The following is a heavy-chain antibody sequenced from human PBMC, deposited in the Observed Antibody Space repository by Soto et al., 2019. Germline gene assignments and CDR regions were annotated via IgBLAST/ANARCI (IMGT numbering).Heavy chain of an antibody. J-gene: IGHJ4*02. CDR2: IYWDDDK. CDR3: AHRSIAARSWVYFDY. CDR1: GFSLSTSGVG. V-gene: IGHV2-5*02. D-gene: IGHD6-6*01. Sequence: QITLKESGPTLVKPTQPLTLTCTFSGFSLSTSGVGVGWIRQPPGKALEWLALIYWDDDKRYSPSLKSRLTITKDTSKNQMVVTMTNMDPVDTATYYCAHRSIAARSWVYFDYWGQGTLVTVSS.